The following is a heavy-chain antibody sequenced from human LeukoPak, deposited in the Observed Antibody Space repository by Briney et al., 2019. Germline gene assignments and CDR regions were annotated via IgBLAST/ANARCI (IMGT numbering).Heavy chain of an antibody. J-gene: IGHJ3*02. Sequence: PGGSPRLSCAASGFTFSSYAMHWVRQAPGKGLEWVSYISSSGSTIYYADSVKGRFTISRDNAKNSLYLQMNSLRAEDTAVYYCARDIVVVTAFGAFDIWGQGTMVTVSS. CDR3: ARDIVVVTAFGAFDI. CDR1: GFTFSSYA. CDR2: ISSSGSTI. D-gene: IGHD2-21*02. V-gene: IGHV3-48*04.